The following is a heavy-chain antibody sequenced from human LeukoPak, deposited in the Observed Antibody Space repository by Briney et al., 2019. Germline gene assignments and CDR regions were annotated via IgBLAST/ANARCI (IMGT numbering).Heavy chain of an antibody. CDR3: ARDLGGWYPNWFDP. J-gene: IGHJ5*02. Sequence: SVKVSCKASGGTFSSYAISWVRQAPGQGLEWMGGIIPIFGTANYAQKFQGRVTITADESTSTAYMELSSLRSEDTAVYYCARDLGGWYPNWFDPWGQGTLVTVSS. V-gene: IGHV1-69*13. CDR1: GGTFSSYA. D-gene: IGHD6-19*01. CDR2: IIPIFGTA.